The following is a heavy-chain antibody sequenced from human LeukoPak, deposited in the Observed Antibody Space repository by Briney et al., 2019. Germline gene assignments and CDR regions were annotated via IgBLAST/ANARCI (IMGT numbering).Heavy chain of an antibody. Sequence: SETLSLTCTVSGGSISSYYWGWIRRPPGKGLGWIGSIYHSGSTYYNPSLKSRVTISVDTSKNQFSLNLSSVTAADTAVYYCASKPSLSGSFDYWGQGTLVTVSS. CDR1: GGSISSYY. CDR3: ASKPSLSGSFDY. V-gene: IGHV4-38-2*02. D-gene: IGHD1-26*01. CDR2: IYHSGST. J-gene: IGHJ4*02.